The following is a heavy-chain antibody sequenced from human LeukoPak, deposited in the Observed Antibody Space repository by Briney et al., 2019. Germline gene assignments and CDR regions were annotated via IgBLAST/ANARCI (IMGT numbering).Heavy chain of an antibody. CDR2: IYPRGST. Sequence: PSQTLSLTCAVSGGSISSGSYSWSWIRQPPGKGLEWIGYIYPRGSTYYNPSLKSRVILSLDKSANEFSLNLSSVTAADTAVYYCARFSPRAMGNYLDFWGQGTLVTVSS. CDR1: GGSISSGSYS. J-gene: IGHJ4*02. CDR3: ARFSPRAMGNYLDF. V-gene: IGHV4-30-2*01. D-gene: IGHD7-27*01.